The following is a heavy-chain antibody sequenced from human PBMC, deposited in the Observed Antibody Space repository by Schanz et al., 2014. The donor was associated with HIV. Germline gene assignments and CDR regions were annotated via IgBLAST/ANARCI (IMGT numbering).Heavy chain of an antibody. Sequence: EGQLVESGGFFFPPSFSLLLSCAASLFPFLNSWLSWVRQAPGKGLEWVGRIKSKIDGGTTDYAAPVKGRFTISRVDSKNTLYLQMNSLKTDDTGVYYCTTGDAWERAGHWGQGTVVTVSS. CDR2: IKSKIDGGTT. CDR1: LFPFLNSW. J-gene: IGHJ4*02. D-gene: IGHD1-26*01. V-gene: IGHV3-15*01. CDR3: TTGDAWERAGH.